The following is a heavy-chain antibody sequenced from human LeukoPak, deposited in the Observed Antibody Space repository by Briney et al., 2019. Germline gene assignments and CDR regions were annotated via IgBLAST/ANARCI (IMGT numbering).Heavy chain of an antibody. D-gene: IGHD5-18*01. CDR2: ISSSSSYT. CDR1: GFTFSDYY. V-gene: IGHV3-11*06. Sequence: GGSLRLSCAASGFTFSDYYMSWIRQAPGKGLEWISFISSSSSYTNYADSVKGRFTISRDNAKNTLYLQINSLRAEDTAMYYCAKEENTAANSWGQGTLVTVSS. CDR3: AKEENTAANS. J-gene: IGHJ4*02.